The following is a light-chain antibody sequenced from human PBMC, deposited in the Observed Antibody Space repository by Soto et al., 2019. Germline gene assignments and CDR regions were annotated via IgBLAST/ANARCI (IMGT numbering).Light chain of an antibody. Sequence: ELVMTQSPATLSVSPVVIAPLSCRASESVNSNLAWYQQKPGLPPRLLIYETSNRVIGIPARFSGSGSGTDFTLTISSLEPEDSGVYYCQQRWRWPSNTFGQGTRLEIK. J-gene: IGKJ5*01. V-gene: IGKV3-11*01. CDR3: QQRWRWPSNT. CDR2: ETS. CDR1: ESVNSN.